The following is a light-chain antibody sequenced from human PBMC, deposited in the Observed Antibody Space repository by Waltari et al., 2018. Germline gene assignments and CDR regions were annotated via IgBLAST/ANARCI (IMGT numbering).Light chain of an antibody. CDR2: NTN. Sequence: QSVVTQEPSFSVSPGGTVTLTCGLSSGSVATNYYPSWYQQTPGQPPRTLIYNTNTRSSGVPDRFYGSILGTKAALTITGAQADDESDYYCVLYMGSGISVFGGGTKLTVL. CDR3: VLYMGSGISV. CDR1: SGSVATNYY. J-gene: IGLJ3*02. V-gene: IGLV8-61*01.